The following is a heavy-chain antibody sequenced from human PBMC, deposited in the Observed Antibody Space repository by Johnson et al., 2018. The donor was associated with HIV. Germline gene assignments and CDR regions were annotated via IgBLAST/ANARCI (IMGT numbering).Heavy chain of an antibody. CDR1: GFRFSSSW. Sequence: MQLVESGGGLVQPGGSLRLSCTASGFRFSSSWMHWVRQAPGKGLEWVSGINWNGGSTGYAYSMRGRVTISRDNAKNSLYLEINGLRADDTALYFCARDPSRSPGAFDIWGQGTMVTVSS. V-gene: IGHV3-20*04. J-gene: IGHJ3*02. CDR2: INWNGGST. CDR3: ARDPSRSPGAFDI.